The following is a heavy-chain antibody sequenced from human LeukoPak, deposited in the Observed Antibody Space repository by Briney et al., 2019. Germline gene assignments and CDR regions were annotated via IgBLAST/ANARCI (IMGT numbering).Heavy chain of an antibody. CDR2: ISGSGGST. CDR3: AKASEDGYY. CDR1: GFTFSSYG. D-gene: IGHD5-24*01. Sequence: PGGTLRLSCAASGFTFSSYGMSWVRQAPGKGLEWVSAISGSGGSTYYADSVKGRFTISRDNSKNTLHLQMNSLRAGDTAVYYCAKASEDGYYWGQGTLVTVSS. V-gene: IGHV3-23*01. J-gene: IGHJ4*02.